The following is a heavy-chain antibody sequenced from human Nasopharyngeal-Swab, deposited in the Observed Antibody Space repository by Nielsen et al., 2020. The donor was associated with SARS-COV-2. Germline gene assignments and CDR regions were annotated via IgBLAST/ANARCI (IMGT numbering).Heavy chain of an antibody. CDR2: INHSGST. D-gene: IGHD3-3*01. V-gene: IGHV4-34*01. CDR3: ARAIFGVVIIFNYYYMDV. Sequence: PGKGLDWIGEINHSGSTNYNPSLKSRVTISVDTSKNQFSLKLSSVTAADTAVYYCARAIFGVVIIFNYYYMDVWGKGTTVTVSS. J-gene: IGHJ6*03.